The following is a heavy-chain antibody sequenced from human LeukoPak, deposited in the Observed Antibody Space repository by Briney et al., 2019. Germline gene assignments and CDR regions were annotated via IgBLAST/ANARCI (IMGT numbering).Heavy chain of an antibody. V-gene: IGHV3-30-3*01. Sequence: GGSLRLSCAASGLTFASHAMHWVRQAPGKGLEWVAVISYDGSNRYYADSVKGRFTITRDNSNNTLYLRIHSLRPEDTAVYYCAKAAGIGYSSSWYLFDSWGQGTLVTVSS. J-gene: IGHJ4*02. CDR3: AKAAGIGYSSSWYLFDS. CDR2: ISYDGSNR. D-gene: IGHD6-13*01. CDR1: GLTFASHA.